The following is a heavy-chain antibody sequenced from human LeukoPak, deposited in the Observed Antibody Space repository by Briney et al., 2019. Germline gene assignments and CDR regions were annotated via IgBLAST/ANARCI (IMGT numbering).Heavy chain of an antibody. V-gene: IGHV3-7*01. CDR2: IKQDGSEK. Sequence: GGSLRLSCAASGFTFSSYWMSWVRQAPGKGLEWVANIKQDGSEKYYVDSVKGRFTISRDNAKNSLYLQMNSLRAEDTAVYYCARAGGYGSGYYFDPAIPLYWGRGTLVTVSS. CDR3: ARAGGYGSGYYFDPAIPLY. CDR1: GFTFSSYW. J-gene: IGHJ4*02. D-gene: IGHD3-22*01.